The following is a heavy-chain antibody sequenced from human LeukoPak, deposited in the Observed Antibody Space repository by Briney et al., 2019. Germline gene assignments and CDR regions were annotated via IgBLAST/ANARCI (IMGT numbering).Heavy chain of an antibody. V-gene: IGHV3-74*01. Sequence: GGSLRLSCAASGFTFSKFWMHWVRQAPGKGLVWVSRINSDGSTTNYADSVKGRFTISRDNSKNTMYMQMNSLRADDTAVYYCAKDWAFSGNYYYFDYWGQGTLVTVSS. CDR2: INSDGSTT. CDR1: GFTFSKFW. J-gene: IGHJ4*02. CDR3: AKDWAFSGNYYYFDY. D-gene: IGHD1-26*01.